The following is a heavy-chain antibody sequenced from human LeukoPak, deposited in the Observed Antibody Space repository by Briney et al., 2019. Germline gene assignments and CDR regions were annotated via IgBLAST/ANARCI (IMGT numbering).Heavy chain of an antibody. Sequence: GGSLRLSCAASGFTFSDYYMSWIRQAPGKGLEWVSYISSSSSYTNYADSVKGRFTISRDNAKNSLYLQMNSQRAEDTAVYYCARDAMLNYDILTGYYGIDYWGQGTLVTVSS. D-gene: IGHD3-9*01. CDR3: ARDAMLNYDILTGYYGIDY. CDR1: GFTFSDYY. V-gene: IGHV3-11*06. CDR2: ISSSSSYT. J-gene: IGHJ4*02.